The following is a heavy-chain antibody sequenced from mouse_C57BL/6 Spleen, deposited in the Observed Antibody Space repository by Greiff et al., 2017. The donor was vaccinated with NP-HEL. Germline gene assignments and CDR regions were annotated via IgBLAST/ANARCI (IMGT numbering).Heavy chain of an antibody. CDR1: GYTFTNYW. J-gene: IGHJ3*01. CDR2: IYPGGGYT. CDR3: ARADYGTPFAY. Sequence: VQLQQSGAELVRPGTSVKMSCKASGYTFTNYWIGWAKQRPGHGLEWIGDIYPGGGYTNYNEKFKGKATLTADKSSSTAYMQFSSLTSEDSAIYYCARADYGTPFAYWGQGTLVTVSA. V-gene: IGHV1-63*01. D-gene: IGHD1-1*01.